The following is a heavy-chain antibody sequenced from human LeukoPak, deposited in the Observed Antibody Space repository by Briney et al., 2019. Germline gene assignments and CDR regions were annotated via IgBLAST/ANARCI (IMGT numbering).Heavy chain of an antibody. J-gene: IGHJ4*02. D-gene: IGHD3-10*01. V-gene: IGHV3-9*03. CDR1: GFTFDDYA. CDR2: ISWNSGSI. CDR3: AKDISRFGELTLIDY. Sequence: PGGSLRLSCAASGFTFDDYAMHWVRQAPKKGLEWVSGISWNSGSIDYADSVKGRFTISRDNAKNSLYLQMNSLRPEDMALYYCAKDISRFGELTLIDYWGQGTLVTVSS.